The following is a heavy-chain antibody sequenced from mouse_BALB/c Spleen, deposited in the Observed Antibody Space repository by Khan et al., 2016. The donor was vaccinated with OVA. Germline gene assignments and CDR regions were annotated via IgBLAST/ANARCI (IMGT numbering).Heavy chain of an antibody. J-gene: IGHJ2*01. D-gene: IGHD1-1*02. CDR3: ARFYGGGFDY. Sequence: EVQLVESGPGLVKPSQSLSLTCTATGYSITTDYVWNWIRQLPGNRQEWMGFISYSGNTKYNPSLKSRISITRDTSKNQFFLQLKSVTTEDTASYYCARFYGGGFDYWGQGTTLTGSS. V-gene: IGHV3-2*02. CDR1: GYSITTDYV. CDR2: ISYSGNT.